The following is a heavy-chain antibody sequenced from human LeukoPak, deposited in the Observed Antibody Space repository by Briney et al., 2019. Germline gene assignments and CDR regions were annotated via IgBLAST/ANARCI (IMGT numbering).Heavy chain of an antibody. CDR1: GFPFSSYT. V-gene: IGHV3-23*01. D-gene: IGHD4-17*01. Sequence: PGGSLRLSCAASGFPFSSYTLSWVRQAPGKGLEWVSAISGSTPATYYSGSVKGRFTISRDNSKNTLYLQMNSLRAEDTAIYYCAKERQSGDYFTSDYWGQGTLVTVSS. CDR2: ISGSTPAT. J-gene: IGHJ4*02. CDR3: AKERQSGDYFTSDY.